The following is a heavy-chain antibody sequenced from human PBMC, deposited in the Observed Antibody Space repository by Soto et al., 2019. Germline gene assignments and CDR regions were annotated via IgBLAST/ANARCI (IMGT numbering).Heavy chain of an antibody. D-gene: IGHD3-22*01. V-gene: IGHV4-30-2*01. CDR1: GDSISSGGYS. CDR3: ARDSRSGYYFDK. CDR2: TYHSGGA. J-gene: IGHJ4*02. Sequence: QLQLQESGSGLVKPSQTLSLTCVVSGDSISSGGYSWNWTRQPPGKALEWIGHTYHSGGALYNPSLDSRVTISVDKSKNHFSLRLTSVTAADTAVYYCARDSRSGYYFDKWGQGTLVTVSS.